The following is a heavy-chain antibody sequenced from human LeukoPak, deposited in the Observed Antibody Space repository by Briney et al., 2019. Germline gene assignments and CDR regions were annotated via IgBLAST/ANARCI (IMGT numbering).Heavy chain of an antibody. J-gene: IGHJ4*02. CDR3: AKRGVVIRVILVGFHKEANYFDS. V-gene: IGHV3-23*01. CDR1: GITLSNYG. Sequence: GGSLRLSCAVSGITLSNYGMSWVRQAPGKGLEWVAGISGSGGRTKYADSVKGRFTVSRDNPNNSLYLQMNSLRAEDTAVYFCAKRGVVIRVILVGFHKEANYFDSWGQGALVTVSS. D-gene: IGHD3-22*01. CDR2: ISGSGGRT.